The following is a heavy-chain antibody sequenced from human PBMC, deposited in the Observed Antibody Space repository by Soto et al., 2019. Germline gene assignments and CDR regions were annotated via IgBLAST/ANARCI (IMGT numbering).Heavy chain of an antibody. CDR1: GGSISSSNW. CDR2: IYHSGST. D-gene: IGHD1-26*01. J-gene: IGHJ3*02. Sequence: PSETLSLTCAVSGGSISSSNWLRLVRHPPGKGLEWIGEIYHSGSTNYNPSLKSRVTISVDKSKNQFSLKLSSVTAADTAVYYCARDYKWELRGAFDIWGQGTMVTVSS. V-gene: IGHV4-4*02. CDR3: ARDYKWELRGAFDI.